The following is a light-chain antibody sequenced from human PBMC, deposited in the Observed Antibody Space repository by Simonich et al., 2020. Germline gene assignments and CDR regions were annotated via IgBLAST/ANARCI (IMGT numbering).Light chain of an antibody. CDR3: SSYTSSSHVV. V-gene: IGLV2-14*03. Sequence: QSALTQPASVSGSPGQSITISCTGTSSDVGGYNYVSWYQQHPGKAPKLMIYDVSNQPAGVSNRFSGSKSGNTASLTISGLQAEDEADYYCSSYTSSSHVVFGGGTKLTVL. CDR2: DVS. J-gene: IGLJ2*01. CDR1: SSDVGGYNY.